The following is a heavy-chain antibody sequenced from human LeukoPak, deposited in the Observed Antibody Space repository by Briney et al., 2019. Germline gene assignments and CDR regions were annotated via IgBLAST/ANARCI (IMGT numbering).Heavy chain of an antibody. CDR2: IIPIFGTA. Sequence: LVKVSCKASGGTFSSYAISWVRQAPGQGLEWMGGIIPIFGTANYAQKFQGRVTITADESTSTAYMELSSLRSEDTAVYYCASQLWSQVDYWGQGTLVTVSS. D-gene: IGHD3-10*01. J-gene: IGHJ4*02. CDR1: GGTFSSYA. CDR3: ASQLWSQVDY. V-gene: IGHV1-69*01.